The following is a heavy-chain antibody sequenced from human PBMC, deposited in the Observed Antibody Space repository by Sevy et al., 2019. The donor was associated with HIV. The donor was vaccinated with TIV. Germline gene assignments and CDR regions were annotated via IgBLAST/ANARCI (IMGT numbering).Heavy chain of an antibody. J-gene: IGHJ4*02. V-gene: IGHV3-49*03. CDR2: IRSKDYGGAT. CDR3: TRGYYYDSSGYSDY. Sequence: GGSLRPSCTGSGFTFGDYAVSWFRQAPGMGLEWVGFIRSKDYGGATEYAASVKGRFTISRDDSKSIADLQMNSLKTEDTVVYYCTRGYYYDSSGYSDYRGQGTLVTVSS. CDR1: GFTFGDYA. D-gene: IGHD3-22*01.